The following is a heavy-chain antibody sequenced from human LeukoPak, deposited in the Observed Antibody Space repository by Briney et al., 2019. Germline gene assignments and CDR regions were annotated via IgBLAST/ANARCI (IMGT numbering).Heavy chain of an antibody. J-gene: IGHJ3*02. V-gene: IGHV4-61*02. CDR1: GGSISSGSYY. D-gene: IGHD2-15*01. CDR2: IFTRGST. Sequence: SETLSLTCTVSGGSISSGSYYWTWIRQPAGKGPEWIGRIFTRGSTNYNPSLKSRVTISLDTSKNQFSLKLSSVTAADTAVYYCASLLGAFDIWGQGTMVTVSS. CDR3: ASLLGAFDI.